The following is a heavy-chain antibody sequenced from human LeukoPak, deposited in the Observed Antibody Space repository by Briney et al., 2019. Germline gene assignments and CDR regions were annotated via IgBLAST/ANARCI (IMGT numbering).Heavy chain of an antibody. CDR1: GYSFTNSW. Sequence: GESLKISCQGSGYSFTNSWIGWVRQMPGEGLEWMGIIYPGDSDTTYSPSFQGQVTISADKSISTAYLQWSSLKASDTAMYYCARRIVGATTHDAFDIWGQGTMVTVSS. CDR3: ARRIVGATTHDAFDI. V-gene: IGHV5-51*01. CDR2: IYPGDSDT. D-gene: IGHD1-26*01. J-gene: IGHJ3*02.